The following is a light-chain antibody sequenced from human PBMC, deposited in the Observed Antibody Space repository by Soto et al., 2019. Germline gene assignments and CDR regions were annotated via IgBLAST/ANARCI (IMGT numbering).Light chain of an antibody. CDR2: GAY. CDR1: QSVSSN. V-gene: IGKV3-15*01. CDR3: QQYGSSPAYT. Sequence: EIVMTQSPDTLSVSPGERATLSCRASQSVSSNLAWYQQRPGQAPRLLVHGAYNRATGIPVRFSGSGSGTEFTLTISSLQSEDFAVYYCQQYGSSPAYTFGQGTKLEIK. J-gene: IGKJ2*01.